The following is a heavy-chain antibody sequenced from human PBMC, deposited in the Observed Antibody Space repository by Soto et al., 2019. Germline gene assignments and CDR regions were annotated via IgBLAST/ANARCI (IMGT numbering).Heavy chain of an antibody. Sequence: ASVKVSCKASGYTFTSYGISWVRQAPGQGLEWMGWISAYNGNTNYAQKLQGRVTMTTDTSTSTAYMELRSLRSDDTAVYYCARIRYYYDSSGYHNWFDPWGQGTLVTVSS. CDR2: ISAYNGNT. D-gene: IGHD3-22*01. V-gene: IGHV1-18*01. CDR3: ARIRYYYDSSGYHNWFDP. CDR1: GYTFTSYG. J-gene: IGHJ5*02.